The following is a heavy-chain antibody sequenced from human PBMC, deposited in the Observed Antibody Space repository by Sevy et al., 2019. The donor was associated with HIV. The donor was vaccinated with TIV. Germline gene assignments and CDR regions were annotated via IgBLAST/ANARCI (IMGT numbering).Heavy chain of an antibody. V-gene: IGHV4-4*07. CDR3: ARGPSIVLMVYADRWNYFDY. D-gene: IGHD2-8*01. Sequence: SETLPLTCTVSGGSISSYYWSWIRQPAGKGLEWIGRIYTSGSTNYNPSLKSRVTMSVDTSKNQFSLKLSSVTAADTAVYYCARGPSIVLMVYADRWNYFDYWGQGTLVTVSS. J-gene: IGHJ4*02. CDR2: IYTSGST. CDR1: GGSISSYY.